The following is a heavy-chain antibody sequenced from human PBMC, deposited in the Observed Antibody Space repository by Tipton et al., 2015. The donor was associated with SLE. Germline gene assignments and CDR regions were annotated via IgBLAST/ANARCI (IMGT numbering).Heavy chain of an antibody. V-gene: IGHV4-59*11. Sequence: TLSLTCTVSGDSINRHYWTWVRQPPGRGLEWIGCVYASGRTNYNPSLKSRVTISLDTSRNQFSLKVRSLTAADTAVYYCARAPEGDLLGGMDVWGQGTPVTVSS. CDR2: VYASGRT. CDR3: ARAPEGDLLGGMDV. CDR1: GDSINRHY. J-gene: IGHJ6*02. D-gene: IGHD3-16*01.